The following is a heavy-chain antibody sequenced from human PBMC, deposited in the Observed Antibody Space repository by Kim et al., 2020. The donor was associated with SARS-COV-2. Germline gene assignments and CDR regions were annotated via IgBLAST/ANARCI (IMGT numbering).Heavy chain of an antibody. CDR1: AFTFKNYW. Sequence: GGSLRLSCAASAFTFKNYWMSWVRQAPGKGLEWVANIKEDGSEKHYVDSVKGRFTISRDNAKNSLYLQMSSLRAEDTAVYYCARDLGLGGGGWWDFWG. D-gene: IGHD6-19*01. CDR3: ARDLGLGGGGWWDF. CDR2: IKEDGSEK. V-gene: IGHV3-7*01. J-gene: IGHJ6*01.